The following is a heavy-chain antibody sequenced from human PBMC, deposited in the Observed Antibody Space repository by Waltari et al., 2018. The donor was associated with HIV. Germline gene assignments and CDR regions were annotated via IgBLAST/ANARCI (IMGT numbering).Heavy chain of an antibody. D-gene: IGHD5-18*01. Sequence: VQLQESGPGLVKPSETLSLTCTVSGYSISSGYYWGWIRQPPGKGLEWIGSIYHSGSTYYNPSLKSRVTISVDTSKNQFSLKLSSVTAADTAVYYCARESGNYGYMEDYWGQGTLVTVSS. CDR1: GYSISSGYY. J-gene: IGHJ4*02. V-gene: IGHV4-38-2*02. CDR2: IYHSGST. CDR3: ARESGNYGYMEDY.